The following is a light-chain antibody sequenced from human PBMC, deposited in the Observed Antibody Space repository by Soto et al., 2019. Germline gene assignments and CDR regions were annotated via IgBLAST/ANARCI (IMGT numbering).Light chain of an antibody. CDR3: QSYDSSLSANWV. V-gene: IGLV1-40*01. Sequence: QSVLTQPPSVSGAPGQRVTISCTGSSSNIGAGYDVHWYQQLPGTAPKLLIYGNSNRPSGVPDRFSGSKSGTSASLAITGLQAEDEADYYCQSYDSSLSANWVFVGGTKLTVL. CDR2: GNS. CDR1: SSNIGAGYD. J-gene: IGLJ3*02.